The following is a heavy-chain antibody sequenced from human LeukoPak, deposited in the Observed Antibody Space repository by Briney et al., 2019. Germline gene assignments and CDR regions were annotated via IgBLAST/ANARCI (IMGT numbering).Heavy chain of an antibody. D-gene: IGHD4-23*01. CDR1: GGSISSYY. Sequence: SETLPLTCTVSGGSISSYYWSWIRQPPGKGLEWIGYIYYSGSTNYNPSLKSRVTISVDTSKNQFSLKLSSVAAADTAVYYCARRDYGGMEFDYWGQGTLVTVSS. V-gene: IGHV4-59*08. CDR3: ARRDYGGMEFDY. CDR2: IYYSGST. J-gene: IGHJ4*02.